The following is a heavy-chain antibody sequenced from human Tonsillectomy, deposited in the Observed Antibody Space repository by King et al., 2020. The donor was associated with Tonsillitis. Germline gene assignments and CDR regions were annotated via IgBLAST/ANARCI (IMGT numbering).Heavy chain of an antibody. CDR1: GFIVSSNY. D-gene: IGHD6-13*01. CDR3: ARDVAAAGFLWD. J-gene: IGHJ4*02. V-gene: IGHV3-53*01. Sequence: VQLVESGGGLIQPGGSLRLSCAASGFIVSSNYMSWVRQAPGKGLEWVSVIYSGGSTYYVDSVKGRFTISRDNSKNTLYLQMKSLRAEDTAVYYCARDVAAAGFLWDWGQGTLVTVSS. CDR2: IYSGGST.